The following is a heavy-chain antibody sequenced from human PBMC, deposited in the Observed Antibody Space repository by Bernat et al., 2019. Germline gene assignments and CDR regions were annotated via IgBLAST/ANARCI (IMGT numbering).Heavy chain of an antibody. J-gene: IGHJ6*02. CDR1: GGTFSSYA. V-gene: IGHV1-69*04. CDR2: IIPILGIA. D-gene: IGHD5-18*01. CDR3: AREQDTAMVFDYYYYGMDV. Sequence: QVQLVQSGAEVKKPGSSVKVSCKASGGTFSSYAISWVRQAPGQGLEWMGRIIPILGIANYAQKFQGRVTITADKSTSTAYMGLSSLRSEDTAVYYCAREQDTAMVFDYYYYGMDVWGQGTTVTVSS.